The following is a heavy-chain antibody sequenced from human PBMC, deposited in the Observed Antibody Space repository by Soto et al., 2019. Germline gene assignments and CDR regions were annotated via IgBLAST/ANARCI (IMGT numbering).Heavy chain of an antibody. V-gene: IGHV1-18*04. D-gene: IGHD3-3*01. Sequence: EASVKVSCKASGYTFTSYGISWVRQAPGQGLEWMGWISAYNGNTNYAQKLQGRVTMTTDTSTSTAYMELRSLRSDDTAVYYCATSYYDFWSGYTPPFYWGQGTLVTVSS. CDR2: ISAYNGNT. CDR3: ATSYYDFWSGYTPPFY. CDR1: GYTFTSYG. J-gene: IGHJ4*02.